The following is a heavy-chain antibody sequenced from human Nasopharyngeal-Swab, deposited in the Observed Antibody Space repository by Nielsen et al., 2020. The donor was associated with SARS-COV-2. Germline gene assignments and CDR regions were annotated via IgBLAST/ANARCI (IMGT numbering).Heavy chain of an antibody. CDR1: GFTFSSYA. D-gene: IGHD3-10*01. Sequence: SLKISCAASGFTFSSYAMNWVRQAPGRGLEWVSGISGTGDNTYYADSVKGRFTISRDNAKNSLYLQMNSLRVEDTAVYYCARVLLRGLGKFGEGYAFDIWGQGTMVNVSS. J-gene: IGHJ3*02. CDR2: ISGTGDNT. V-gene: IGHV3-23*01. CDR3: ARVLLRGLGKFGEGYAFDI.